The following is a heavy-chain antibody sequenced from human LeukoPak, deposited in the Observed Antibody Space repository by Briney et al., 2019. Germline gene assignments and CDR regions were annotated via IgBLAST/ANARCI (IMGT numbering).Heavy chain of an antibody. Sequence: CKXXGDSXSTXWIGXGXXLPXXGLXXXXIIYPGDSDTRYSPSFQGQVTISADKSISTAYLQWSSLKASDTAMYYCARHDGFYYYYGMDVWGQGTTVTVSS. CDR3: ARHDGFYYYYGMDV. D-gene: IGHD5-24*01. CDR1: GDSXSTXW. J-gene: IGHJ6*02. V-gene: IGHV5-51*01. CDR2: IYPGDSDT.